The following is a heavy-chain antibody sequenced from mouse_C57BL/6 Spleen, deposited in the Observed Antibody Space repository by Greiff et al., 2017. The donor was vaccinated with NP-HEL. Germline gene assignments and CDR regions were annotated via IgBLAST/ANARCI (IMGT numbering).Heavy chain of an antibody. CDR1: GFNIKDDY. Sequence: EVQLQESGAELVRPGASVKLSCTASGFNIKDDYMHWVKQRPEQGLEWIGWIDPENGDTEYASKFQGKATITADTSSNTAYLQLSSLTSEDTAVYYCGLREGLFDYWGQGTTLTVSS. CDR2: IDPENGDT. D-gene: IGHD2-4*01. V-gene: IGHV14-4*01. J-gene: IGHJ2*01. CDR3: GLREGLFDY.